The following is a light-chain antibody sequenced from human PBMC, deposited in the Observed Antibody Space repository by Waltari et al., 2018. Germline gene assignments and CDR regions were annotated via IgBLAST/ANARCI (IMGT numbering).Light chain of an antibody. V-gene: IGLV2-11*01. CDR1: SSDVGGYNY. CDR3: CSYGGSSWV. J-gene: IGLJ3*02. Sequence: QSALTQPRSVSGSPGQSVTISCTGTSSDVGGYNYVSWYQHLPGKAPKLIIYDVTKWPSGVPDRFSGSKSGNTASLTISGLLGGDEADYYCCSYGGSSWVFGGGTKLTVL. CDR2: DVT.